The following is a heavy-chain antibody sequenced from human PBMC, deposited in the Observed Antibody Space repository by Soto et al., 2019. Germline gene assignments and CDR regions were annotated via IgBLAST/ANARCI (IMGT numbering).Heavy chain of an antibody. CDR3: ARGIAARPFDY. D-gene: IGHD6-6*01. J-gene: IGHJ4*02. CDR2: IYHSGST. CDR1: GGSISSGGYS. V-gene: IGHV4-30-2*01. Sequence: QLQLLESGSGLVKPSQTLSLTCAVSGGSISSGGYSWSWIRQPPGKGLEWIGYIYHSGSTYYNPSLKSRVTISVDRSKNQFSLKLSSVTAADTAVYYCARGIAARPFDYWGQGTLVTVSS.